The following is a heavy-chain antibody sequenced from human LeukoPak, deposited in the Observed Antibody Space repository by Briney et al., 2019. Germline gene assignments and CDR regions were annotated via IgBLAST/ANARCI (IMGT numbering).Heavy chain of an antibody. J-gene: IGHJ4*02. Sequence: ASVKVSCKASGYTFTGYYMHWVRQAPGQGLEWMGWINPNSGGTNYAQKFQGRVTMTRDTSISTAYMELSRLRSDDTAVYYCAGVPHYDYVWGIGYWGQGTLVTVSS. CDR2: INPNSGGT. CDR1: GYTFTGYY. D-gene: IGHD3-16*01. V-gene: IGHV1-2*02. CDR3: AGVPHYDYVWGIGY.